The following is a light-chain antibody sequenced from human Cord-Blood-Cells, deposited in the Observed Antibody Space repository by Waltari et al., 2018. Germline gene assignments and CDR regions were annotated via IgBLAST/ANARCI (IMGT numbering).Light chain of an antibody. CDR1: QSVLYSSNNKNY. CDR3: QQYYSTPLT. Sequence: IVMPQSPASLSVSLGARATINCKSSQSVLYSSNNKNYLAWYQQKPGQPPKLLIYWASTRESGVPDRVSGSGSGTDFTLTSSSLQAEDVAVYYCQQYYSTPLTFGGGTKVEIK. J-gene: IGKJ4*01. CDR2: WAS. V-gene: IGKV4-1*01.